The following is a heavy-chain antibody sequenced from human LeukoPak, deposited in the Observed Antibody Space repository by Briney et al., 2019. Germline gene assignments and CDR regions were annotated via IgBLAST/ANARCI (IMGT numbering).Heavy chain of an antibody. CDR2: IYYSGST. V-gene: IGHV4-31*03. CDR1: GGSISSGGYY. D-gene: IGHD3-22*01. J-gene: IGHJ5*02. CDR3: ARSSPPDSSGYYLAYNWFDP. Sequence: SETLSLTCTVSGGSISSGGYYWSWIRQHPGKGLEWIGYIYYSGSTYYNPSLKSRVTISVDTSKNQFSLKLSSVTAADTAVYYCARSSPPDSSGYYLAYNWFDPWGQGTLVTVPS.